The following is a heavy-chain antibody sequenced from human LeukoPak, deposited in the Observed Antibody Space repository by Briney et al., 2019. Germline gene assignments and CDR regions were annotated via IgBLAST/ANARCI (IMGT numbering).Heavy chain of an antibody. CDR2: IFPGDSDT. V-gene: IGHV5-51*01. CDR1: GYRFTSDW. CDR3: SRRLTYDSWAYYCLEY. J-gene: IGHJ4*02. D-gene: IGHD3-22*01. Sequence: GESLKIFLNGSGYRFTSDWYGLVRQKPGKGLEWMGIIFPGDSDTRYSPSFQGQVTISADKSISTAYLQWSSLKASDTAMYYCSRRLTYDSWAYYCLEYWGQGTLVTVSS.